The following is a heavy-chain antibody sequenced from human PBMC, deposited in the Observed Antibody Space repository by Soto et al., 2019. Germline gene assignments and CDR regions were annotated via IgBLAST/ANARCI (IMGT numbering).Heavy chain of an antibody. CDR3: ARGTAMSPYNWFDP. V-gene: IGHV4-30-2*01. CDR1: GGSISSGGYS. CDR2: MYHSGST. J-gene: IGHJ5*02. D-gene: IGHD5-18*01. Sequence: PSETLSLTCAVSGGSISSGGYSWSWIRQPPGKGLEWIGYMYHSGSTYYNPSLKSRVTISIDTSKNQFSLKLSSVTAADTAVYYCARGTAMSPYNWFDPWGQGTLVTVSS.